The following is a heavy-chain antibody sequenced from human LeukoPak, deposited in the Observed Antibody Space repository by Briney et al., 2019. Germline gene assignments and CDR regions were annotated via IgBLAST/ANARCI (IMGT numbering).Heavy chain of an antibody. CDR1: GFTFSSYA. Sequence: PGGSLRLSCAASGFTFSSYAMNWVRQAPGKGLEWVSVISGSDGSTYYADSVKGRFTTFRDNSRNTLYVQMNSLTAEDTAVYYCAKDRHCSSISCYRGYFDYWGQGTLVTVSS. V-gene: IGHV3-23*01. D-gene: IGHD2-2*01. J-gene: IGHJ4*02. CDR2: ISGSDGST. CDR3: AKDRHCSSISCYRGYFDY.